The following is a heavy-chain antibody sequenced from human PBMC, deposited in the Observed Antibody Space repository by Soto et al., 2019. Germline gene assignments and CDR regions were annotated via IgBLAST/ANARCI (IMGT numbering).Heavy chain of an antibody. Sequence: PSETLSLTCTVSGGSISSSSYYWVWIRHPPGKGLEWIGSIYYSGSTYYNPSLKSRVTISVDTSKNQFSLKLSSVTAADTAVYYCARHSGITNYYYYYGMDVWGQGTTVTVSS. CDR2: IYYSGST. D-gene: IGHD3-10*01. CDR3: ARHSGITNYYYYYGMDV. V-gene: IGHV4-39*01. CDR1: GGSISSSSYY. J-gene: IGHJ6*02.